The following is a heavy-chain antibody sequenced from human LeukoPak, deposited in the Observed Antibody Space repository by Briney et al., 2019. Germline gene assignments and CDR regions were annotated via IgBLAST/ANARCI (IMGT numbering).Heavy chain of an antibody. D-gene: IGHD3-10*01. V-gene: IGHV3-15*07. Sequence: GGSLRLSCAASGFSFSNAWMNWVRQAPGKGLEWVGRIKSTINGGAIDYAAPVKGRFTISRDDSKNTLYLQMNSLKTEDTAVYYCTTNHYGSGSSIFDYWGQGTLVTVSS. CDR3: TTNHYGSGSSIFDY. CDR2: IKSTINGGAI. CDR1: GFSFSNAW. J-gene: IGHJ4*02.